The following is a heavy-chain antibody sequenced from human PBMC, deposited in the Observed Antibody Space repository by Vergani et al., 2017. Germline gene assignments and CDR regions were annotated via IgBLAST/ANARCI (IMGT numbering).Heavy chain of an antibody. CDR2: IYSGGST. D-gene: IGHD6-19*01. CDR3: ARESRGIAVAGTSDY. V-gene: IGHV3-53*01. Sequence: EVQLVESGGGLVQPGGSLRLSCAASGFTVSSNYMSWVRQAPGKGLEWVSVIYSGGSTYYADSVKGRFTISRDNAKNSLYLQMNSLRAEDTAVYYCARESRGIAVAGTSDYWGQGTLVTVSS. J-gene: IGHJ4*02. CDR1: GFTVSSNY.